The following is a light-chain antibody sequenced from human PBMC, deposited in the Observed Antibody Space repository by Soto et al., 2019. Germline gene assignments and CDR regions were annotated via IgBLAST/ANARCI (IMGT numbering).Light chain of an antibody. Sequence: EIGMTQSPATLSVSPGERATLSCRASQSISSNLAWYQQKPGQAPRLLIYGASTRATGIPARFSGSGSGTEFTLTISSLQSEDFAVYYCQHYNNWPMYTFGQGTKLEIK. V-gene: IGKV3-15*01. J-gene: IGKJ2*01. CDR2: GAS. CDR3: QHYNNWPMYT. CDR1: QSISSN.